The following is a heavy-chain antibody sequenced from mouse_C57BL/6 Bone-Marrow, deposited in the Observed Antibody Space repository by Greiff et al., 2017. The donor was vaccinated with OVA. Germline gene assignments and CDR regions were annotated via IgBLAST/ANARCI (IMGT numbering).Heavy chain of an antibody. D-gene: IGHD1-1*01. V-gene: IGHV1-55*01. J-gene: IGHJ1*03. Sequence: QVQLQQPGAELVKPGASVKMSCKASGYTFTRYWITWVKQRPGQGLEWIGDIYPGSGSTNYNEKFQSKATLTVDTSSSTAYMQLSSLTSGDSAVYYCAKRYYGSSDWYFDVWGTGTTVTVSS. CDR3: AKRYYGSSDWYFDV. CDR2: IYPGSGST. CDR1: GYTFTRYW.